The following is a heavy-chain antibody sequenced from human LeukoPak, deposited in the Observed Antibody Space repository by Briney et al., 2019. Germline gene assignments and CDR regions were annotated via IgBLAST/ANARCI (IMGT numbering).Heavy chain of an antibody. CDR3: TRDSGTYNWFDP. Sequence: GGSLRLSCVASGFTFSDSAIHWVRQSSGKGLQWIGHMDKETNLYATALAASVKGRFTVSRDDSKDTAYLHMNSLKTEDTALYYCTRDSGTYNWFDPWGQGTLVTVSS. V-gene: IGHV3-73*01. J-gene: IGHJ5*02. CDR1: GFTFSDSA. D-gene: IGHD1-26*01. CDR2: MDKETNLYAT.